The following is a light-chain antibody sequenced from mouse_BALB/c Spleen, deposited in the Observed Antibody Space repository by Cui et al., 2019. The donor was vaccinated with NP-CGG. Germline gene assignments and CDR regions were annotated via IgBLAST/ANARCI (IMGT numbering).Light chain of an antibody. V-gene: IGLV1*01. CDR2: GTN. J-gene: IGLJ1*01. CDR1: TGAVTTSNY. CDR3: ALWYSNHWV. Sequence: VVTQESALTTSPGETVTLTCRSSTGAVTTSNYANWVQEKPDHLFTGLIGGTNNRVPGVPARFSGSLIGDKAALTITGALTEDEAIYFCALWYSNHWVFGGGTKLTVL.